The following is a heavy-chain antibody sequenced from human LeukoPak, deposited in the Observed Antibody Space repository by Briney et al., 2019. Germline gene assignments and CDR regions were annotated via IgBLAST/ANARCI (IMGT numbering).Heavy chain of an antibody. CDR3: ARHATYYYDSSGSELGY. CDR1: GYSFTSYW. V-gene: IGHV5-51*01. Sequence: GESLKISCKGSGYSFTSYWIGWVRQMPGKGLEWMGIIYPGDSDTRYSPSFQGQVTISADKSISTAYLQWSSLKASDTAMYYCARHATYYYDSSGSELGYWGQGTLVTVSS. D-gene: IGHD3-22*01. J-gene: IGHJ4*02. CDR2: IYPGDSDT.